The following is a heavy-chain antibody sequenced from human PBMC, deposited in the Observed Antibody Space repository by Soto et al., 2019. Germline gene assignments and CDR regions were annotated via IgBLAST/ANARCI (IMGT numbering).Heavy chain of an antibody. CDR1: GFTFSSYA. CDR3: AKPSDRIAAGGYYFDY. CDR2: NSGSGGST. V-gene: IGHV3-23*01. D-gene: IGHD6-13*01. J-gene: IGHJ4*02. Sequence: EVQLLESGGGLVQPGGSLRLYCAASGFTFSSYAMSWVREAPGKGLEWVSANSGSGGSTYYADSVKGRFTISRDNSKYTLYLQMNSLRAEDTAVYYCAKPSDRIAAGGYYFDYWGQGTLVTVSS.